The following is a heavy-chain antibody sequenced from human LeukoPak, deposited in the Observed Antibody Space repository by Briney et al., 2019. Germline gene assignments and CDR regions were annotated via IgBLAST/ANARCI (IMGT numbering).Heavy chain of an antibody. CDR1: GFTFSRYS. Sequence: GGSLSLSCAASGFTFSRYSMNWVRQAPGKGLECVSSISSSSSYIYYADSVTGRFTISRDNAKNSLYLQMNSLRAEDTAVYYRARGVVPAALNGFDPWGQGTLVTVSP. D-gene: IGHD2-2*01. CDR2: ISSSSSYI. V-gene: IGHV3-21*01. J-gene: IGHJ5*02. CDR3: ARGVVPAALNGFDP.